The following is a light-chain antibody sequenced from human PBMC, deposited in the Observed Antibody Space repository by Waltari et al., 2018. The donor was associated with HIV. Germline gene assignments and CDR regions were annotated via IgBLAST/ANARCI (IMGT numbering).Light chain of an antibody. V-gene: IGLV1-47*01. CDR1: SSNIGSTY. J-gene: IGLJ1*01. CDR3: AAWDDSLSVVYV. CDR2: RNN. Sequence: QSVLTQPPSASGTPGQRVTISCSGSSSNIGSTYVYWYQQRPGTAPKLLIYRNNQRPSGVPDRFSGSKSGTSASLAISGLRSEDEADYYCAAWDDSLSVVYVFGTGTKVTVL.